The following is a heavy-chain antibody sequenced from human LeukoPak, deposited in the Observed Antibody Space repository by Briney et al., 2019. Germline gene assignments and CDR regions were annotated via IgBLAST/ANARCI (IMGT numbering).Heavy chain of an antibody. J-gene: IGHJ6*03. Sequence: GGSLRLSCAASGFTFSNYAMSWVRQAPGKGLEWVSSISGSGGRSYYVDSVKGRFTISRDNAKNSLYLQMNSLRAEDTAVYYCARDNRGWQGIAARPKRSDYYYMDVWGKGTTVTVSS. CDR1: GFTFSNYA. CDR3: ARDNRGWQGIAARPKRSDYYYMDV. D-gene: IGHD6-6*01. V-gene: IGHV3-23*01. CDR2: ISGSGGRS.